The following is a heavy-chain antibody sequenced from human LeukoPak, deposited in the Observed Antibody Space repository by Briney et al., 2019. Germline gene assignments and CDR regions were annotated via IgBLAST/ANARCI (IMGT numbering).Heavy chain of an antibody. V-gene: IGHV3-30-3*01. CDR1: GFTFSSYA. Sequence: GRSLRLSSAASGFTFSSYAMCWVRQAPGQGLEWGAVISSDESHTYSAESVQGRFTISRDNSKNTLYLQMNSLGDEDTAVCYCARDRTRDGSNQGRVFDYWGQGPLVTVSS. J-gene: IGHJ4*02. CDR3: ARDRTRDGSNQGRVFDY. CDR2: ISSDESHT. D-gene: IGHD5-24*01.